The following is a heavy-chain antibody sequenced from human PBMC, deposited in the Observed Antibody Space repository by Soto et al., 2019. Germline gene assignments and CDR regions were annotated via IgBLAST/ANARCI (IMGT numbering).Heavy chain of an antibody. D-gene: IGHD2-21*01. CDR1: GASISSGGDY. CDR3: ARGDAYCGGDCSGH. Sequence: QVQLRESGPGLVKPSQTLSLTCTVSGASISSGGDYWSWIRQHPGKGLEWIGYIYQSGTTYYNPSVRGRVTISVDTSKSQFSLNMRSVTAAATAVYYCARGDAYCGGDCSGHWGQGTLVTASS. CDR2: IYQSGTT. V-gene: IGHV4-31*03. J-gene: IGHJ4*02.